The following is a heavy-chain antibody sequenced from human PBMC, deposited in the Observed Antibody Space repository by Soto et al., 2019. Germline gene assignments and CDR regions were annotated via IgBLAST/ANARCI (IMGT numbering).Heavy chain of an antibody. Sequence: HLVQSGPEVKRPGASITVSCKTSGDTFANFGLSWVRQAPGQGLEWMGWIATYNNNKNYAKKFQGRHTLTTDTSTSTAYMELESLVYDDTAVDYCARVVRGVVNWFDHWGQGTLVTVSS. J-gene: IGHJ5*02. CDR1: GDTFANFG. CDR2: IATYNNNK. D-gene: IGHD3-10*01. V-gene: IGHV1-18*01. CDR3: ARVVRGVVNWFDH.